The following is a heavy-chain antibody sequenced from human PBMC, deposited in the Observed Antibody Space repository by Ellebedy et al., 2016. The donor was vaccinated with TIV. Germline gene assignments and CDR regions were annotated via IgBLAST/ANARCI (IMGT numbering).Heavy chain of an antibody. CDR2: IIPFFSTT. D-gene: IGHD3-10*01. CDR1: GGTFSSFG. J-gene: IGHJ5*02. CDR3: ARDTHYGSGSYYT. V-gene: IGHV1-69*13. Sequence: AASVKVSCKASGGTFSSFGISWVRQAPGQGLEWMGGIIPFFSTTNSAQKFQGRVTITADESTNTAYMELSSLTSEDTAVYYCARDTHYGSGSYYTWGQGTLVTVSS.